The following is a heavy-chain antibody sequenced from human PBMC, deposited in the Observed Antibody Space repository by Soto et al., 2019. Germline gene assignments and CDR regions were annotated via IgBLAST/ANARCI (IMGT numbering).Heavy chain of an antibody. CDR3: AGEMVAATTYYYYYGMDV. J-gene: IGHJ6*02. Sequence: TCTVSGGSISSGDYYWSWIRQPPGKGLEWIGYIYYSGSTYYNPSLKSRVTISVDTSKNQFSLKLSSVTAADTAVYYCAGEMVAATTYYYYYGMDVWGQGTTVTVSS. V-gene: IGHV4-30-4*01. CDR1: GGSISSGDYY. D-gene: IGHD2-15*01. CDR2: IYYSGST.